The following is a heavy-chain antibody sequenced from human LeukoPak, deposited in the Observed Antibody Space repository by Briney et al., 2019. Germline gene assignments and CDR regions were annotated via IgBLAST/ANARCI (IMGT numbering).Heavy chain of an antibody. V-gene: IGHV3-23*01. Sequence: GGSLRLSCAASGFTFSSYAMSWVRQAPGKGLEWVSAISGSGGSTYYADSVKGRFTISRDNSKNTLYLQMNSLRAENTAVYYCAKDWYSSSWPYYFDYWGQGTLVTVSS. D-gene: IGHD6-13*01. CDR3: AKDWYSSSWPYYFDY. CDR2: ISGSGGST. CDR1: GFTFSSYA. J-gene: IGHJ4*02.